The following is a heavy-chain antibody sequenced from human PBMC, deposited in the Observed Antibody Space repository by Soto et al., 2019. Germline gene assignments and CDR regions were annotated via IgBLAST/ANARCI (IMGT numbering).Heavy chain of an antibody. J-gene: IGHJ4*02. Sequence: SETQSLTCTVSGDSLSGYYWSWIRQTPGKGLEWIGYFYSSGSPHHNPSLKSRVTISVDTSKNQFSLKLSSVTAADTAVYYCARGVGATHFDYWGQGALVTVSS. D-gene: IGHD1-26*01. CDR1: GDSLSGYY. CDR3: ARGVGATHFDY. V-gene: IGHV4-59*01. CDR2: FYSSGSP.